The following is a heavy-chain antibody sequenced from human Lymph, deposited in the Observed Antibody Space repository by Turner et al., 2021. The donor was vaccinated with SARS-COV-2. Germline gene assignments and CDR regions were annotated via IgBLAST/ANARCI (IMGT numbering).Heavy chain of an antibody. CDR2: IIPILGIA. V-gene: IGHV1-69*04. CDR1: GGTFSSYA. J-gene: IGHJ5*02. Sequence: QVQLVQSGAEVKKPGSSVKVPCKAFGGTFSSYAINWVRQAPGQGLEWMGRIIPILGIANYAQKFQGRVTITADKSTSTAYMELSSLRSEDTAVYYCARGRLDSFGGGYYSWFDPWGQGTLVTVSS. CDR3: ARGRLDSFGGGYYSWFDP. D-gene: IGHD1-26*01.